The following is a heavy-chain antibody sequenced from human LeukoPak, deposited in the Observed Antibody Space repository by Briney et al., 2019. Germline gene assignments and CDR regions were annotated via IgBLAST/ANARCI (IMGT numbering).Heavy chain of an antibody. CDR3: APLGYCSGDDCHRPY. V-gene: IGHV4-4*02. J-gene: IGHJ4*02. D-gene: IGHD2-15*01. CDR1: GGSISSHNW. CDR2: IYHSRST. Sequence: SETLSLTCAVSGGSISSHNWWSWVRQPPGRGLEWIGEIYHSRSTNYNPSLKSRVTISVDKSKNQFSLKLNSVTAADTAVYYCAPLGYCSGDDCHRPYWGQGALVTVSS.